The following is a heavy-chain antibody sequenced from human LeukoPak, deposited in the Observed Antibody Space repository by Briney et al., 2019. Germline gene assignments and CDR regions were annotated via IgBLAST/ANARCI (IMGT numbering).Heavy chain of an antibody. J-gene: IGHJ4*02. CDR1: GYSFTKSW. V-gene: IGHV5-51*01. CDR2: IYPGDSDT. D-gene: IGHD1-26*01. Sequence: GESLKISCKGSGYSFTKSWIGWVRQMPGKGLEWMGIIYPGDSDTRYSPSFQGQVTISADKSITTAYLHWSSLKASDTAMYYCARQVGATPASPFDYWGQGTLVTVSS. CDR3: ARQVGATPASPFDY.